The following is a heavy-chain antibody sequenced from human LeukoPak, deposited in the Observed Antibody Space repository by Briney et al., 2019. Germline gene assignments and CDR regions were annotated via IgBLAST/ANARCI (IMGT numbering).Heavy chain of an antibody. Sequence: ASVKVSCKASGYTFTGYYMHWVRQAPGQGLEWMGWIKPNSGGTNYAQKFQGRVTMTRDTSISTAYMELSRLRSDDTAVYYCATGLSQQDIVVVPAAIANWFAPWGHGTLVTVSS. CDR2: IKPNSGGT. CDR3: ATGLSQQDIVVVPAAIANWFAP. J-gene: IGHJ5*02. CDR1: GYTFTGYY. V-gene: IGHV1-2*02. D-gene: IGHD2-2*02.